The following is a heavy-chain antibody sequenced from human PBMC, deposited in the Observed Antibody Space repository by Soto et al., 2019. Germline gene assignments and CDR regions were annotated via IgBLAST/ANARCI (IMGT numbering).Heavy chain of an antibody. J-gene: IGHJ4*02. Sequence: GGSLRLSCAASGFTFSDYYMSWIRQAPGKGLEWVSSITSSGGSIYYADSVKGRFTISRDNTKNALYLQMNSLRAEDTAVYYCARHHRTNDYFDFWGQGTLVTVSS. CDR1: GFTFSDYY. V-gene: IGHV3-11*01. CDR2: ITSSGGSI. CDR3: ARHHRTNDYFDF. D-gene: IGHD2-2*01.